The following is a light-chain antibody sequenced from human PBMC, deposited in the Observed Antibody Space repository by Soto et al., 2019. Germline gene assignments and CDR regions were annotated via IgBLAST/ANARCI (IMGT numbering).Light chain of an antibody. CDR3: CSYTTSNTRQIV. V-gene: IGLV2-14*01. J-gene: IGLJ1*01. Sequence: QCVLTQPASVSGYPGQSITISSTGTSSDVGGYNYVSWYQQHPGKAPKFMIYDVSNRPSGVSNRFSGSKSGNTASLTISGLQAEDEADYYCCSYTTSNTRQIVFGTGTKVTVL. CDR2: DVS. CDR1: SSDVGGYNY.